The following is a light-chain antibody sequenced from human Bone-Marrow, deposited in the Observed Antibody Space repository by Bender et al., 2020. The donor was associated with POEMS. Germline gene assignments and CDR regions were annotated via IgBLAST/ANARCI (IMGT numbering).Light chain of an antibody. CDR2: SDN. J-gene: IGLJ2*01. CDR1: SSDIGSNT. V-gene: IGLV1-44*01. CDR3: CSYAGRYTFWA. Sequence: QSVLTQPPSVSGTPGQRVTISCSGSSSDIGSNTVNWYQQLPGSAPKVLIYSDNERPSGVPDRFSASKSGNTASLTISRLQAEDEADYYCCSYAGRYTFWAFGGGTTVTV.